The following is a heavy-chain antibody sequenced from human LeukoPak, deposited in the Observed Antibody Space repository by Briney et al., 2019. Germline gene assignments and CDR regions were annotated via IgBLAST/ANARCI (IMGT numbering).Heavy chain of an antibody. CDR2: ISGSGGST. D-gene: IGHD3-9*01. CDR1: GFTFSSYA. J-gene: IGHJ6*02. CDR3: AKGGRLRYFDDRVGYYGMDV. Sequence: GGSLRLSCAASGFTFSSYAMTWVRQAPGKGLEWVSAISGSGGSTYYADSVKGRFTISRDNSRNTLYLQMNSLRAEDTAVYYCAKGGRLRYFDDRVGYYGMDVWGQRTTVTLSS. V-gene: IGHV3-23*01.